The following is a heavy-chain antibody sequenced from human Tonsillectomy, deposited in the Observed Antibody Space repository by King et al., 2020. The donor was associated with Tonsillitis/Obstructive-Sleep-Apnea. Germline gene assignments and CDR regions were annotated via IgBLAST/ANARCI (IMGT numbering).Heavy chain of an antibody. CDR1: GYTFTSYG. CDR2: ISAYNGNT. J-gene: IGHJ4*02. D-gene: IGHD3-3*01. CDR3: AIVMSWSGYYYFDY. Sequence: QLVQSGAEVKKPGASVKVSCKASGYTFTSYGISWVRQAPGQGLEWMGWISAYNGNTKNAQKLRGRVTMTTDTSTSTAYMELRSLRSDDTAVYYCAIVMSWSGYYYFDYWGQGTLVTVSS. V-gene: IGHV1-18*01.